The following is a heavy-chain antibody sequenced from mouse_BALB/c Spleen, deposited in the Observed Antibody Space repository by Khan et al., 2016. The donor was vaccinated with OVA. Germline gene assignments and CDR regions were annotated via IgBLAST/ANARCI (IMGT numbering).Heavy chain of an antibody. CDR3: ARDGSRHNYAMDY. CDR2: ISSSGST. Sequence: EVQLQESGPGLVKPSQSLSLTCTVTGYSITSDYAWNWIRQFPGNKLEWMGYISSSGSTNYNPAPKSRISIPRDTSKNQFFLQLNSVTTEDTATYYCARDGSRHNYAMDYCCQGTSVTVPS. V-gene: IGHV3-2*02. D-gene: IGHD2-3*01. J-gene: IGHJ4*01. CDR1: GYSITSDYA.